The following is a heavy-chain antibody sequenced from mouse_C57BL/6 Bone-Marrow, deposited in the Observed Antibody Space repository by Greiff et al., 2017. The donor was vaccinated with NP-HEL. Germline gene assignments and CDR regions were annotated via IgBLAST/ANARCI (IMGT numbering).Heavy chain of an antibody. J-gene: IGHJ1*03. D-gene: IGHD2-3*01. Sequence: EVQVVESGGYFAKPGGVWKIDGAVVGCTVSSDGSSWVRVAPDKRLEWVATISSVGGVTYYPDSVKGRFTISRDNAKNTLYLQMSSLKSEDTAMYYCARRGWLLWYFDVWGTGTTVTVSS. CDR3: ARRGWLLWYFDV. CDR2: ISSVGGVT. CDR1: GCTVSSDG. V-gene: IGHV5-6*01.